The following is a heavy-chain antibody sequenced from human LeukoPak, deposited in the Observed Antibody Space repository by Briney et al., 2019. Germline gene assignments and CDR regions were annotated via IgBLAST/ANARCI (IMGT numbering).Heavy chain of an antibody. CDR1: GDSINNLDL. Sequence: SETLSLTCTVSGDSINNLDLWSWVRQPPGKGLEWIGEMYLSGTTHSNPSVKSRVTISIDKSKNQFFLNLSSVTAADTAVYYCAGLVGRYSSGLYYYYFDYWGQGTLVTVSS. D-gene: IGHD3-22*01. V-gene: IGHV4-4*02. CDR2: MYLSGTT. CDR3: AGLVGRYSSGLYYYYFDY. J-gene: IGHJ4*02.